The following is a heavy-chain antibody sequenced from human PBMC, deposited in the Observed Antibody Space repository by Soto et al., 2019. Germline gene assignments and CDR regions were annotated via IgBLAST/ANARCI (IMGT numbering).Heavy chain of an antibody. D-gene: IGHD3-3*01. CDR3: ARGRFTIFGVVIIEDNWFDP. V-gene: IGHV1-8*01. J-gene: IGHJ5*02. CDR2: MNPNSGNT. Sequence: VASVKVSCKASGYTFTSYDINWVRQATGQGLEWMGWMNPNSGNTGYAQKFQGRVTMTRNTSISTAYMELSSLRSEDTAVYYCARGRFTIFGVVIIEDNWFDPWGQGTLVTVSS. CDR1: GYTFTSYD.